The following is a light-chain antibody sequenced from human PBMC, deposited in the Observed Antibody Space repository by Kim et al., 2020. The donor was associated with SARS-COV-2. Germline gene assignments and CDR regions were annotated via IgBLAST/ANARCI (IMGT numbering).Light chain of an antibody. V-gene: IGLV2-14*03. CDR1: SSDVGDYNY. CDR3: SSYTSSSVVV. CDR2: DVN. Sequence: GQSITISCTGPSSDVGDYNYVSWYQQHPGTAPKLLIYDVNVRPSGVSNRFSGSKSGNTASLAISGLQTEDEADYYCSSYTSSSVVVFGGGTQLTVL. J-gene: IGLJ2*01.